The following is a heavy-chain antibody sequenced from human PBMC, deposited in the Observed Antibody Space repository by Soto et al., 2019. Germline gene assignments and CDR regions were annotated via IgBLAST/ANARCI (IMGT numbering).Heavy chain of an antibody. CDR2: ISSSSAYI. J-gene: IGHJ6*02. D-gene: IGHD3-9*01. V-gene: IGHV3-21*01. CDR3: AKFRVADVVTGYTPNYYYYGVDV. Sequence: EVQLVESGGGLVKPGGSLRLSCAASGFNFSSYSMNWVRQAPGEGLEWVSSISSSSAYIYYADSAKGRFTISRDNAKNTLDLQVNSLRADDTAVYYCAKFRVADVVTGYTPNYYYYGVDVWGQGTTVTVSS. CDR1: GFNFSSYS.